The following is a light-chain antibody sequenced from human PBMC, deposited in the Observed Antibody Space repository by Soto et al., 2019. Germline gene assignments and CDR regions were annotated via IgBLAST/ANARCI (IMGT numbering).Light chain of an antibody. J-gene: IGLJ2*01. CDR1: SSDVGGYNY. CDR2: DVS. CDR3: SSYTSSSTLVV. Sequence: QSALTQPASVSGSPGQSITISCTGTSSDVGGYNYVSWYQQHPGKAPKLMIYDVSNRPSGVSNRFSGSKSGNTASLTISGLQPEDQADYHWSSYTSSSTLVVFGGGTKLTVL. V-gene: IGLV2-14*01.